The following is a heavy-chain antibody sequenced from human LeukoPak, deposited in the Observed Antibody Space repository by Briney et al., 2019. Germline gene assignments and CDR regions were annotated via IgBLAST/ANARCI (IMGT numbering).Heavy chain of an antibody. CDR1: GFTSTGYY. J-gene: IGHJ6*03. D-gene: IGHD3-10*01. Sequence: ASVKVSCKASGFTSTGYYIHWVRQAPGQGLEWMGWINPNSGDTNYAQKFQGRVTMTRDTSISTAYMELSRLRSDDTAVYYCARVMVRGVMLYYMDVWGKGTTVTISS. V-gene: IGHV1-2*02. CDR3: ARVMVRGVMLYYMDV. CDR2: INPNSGDT.